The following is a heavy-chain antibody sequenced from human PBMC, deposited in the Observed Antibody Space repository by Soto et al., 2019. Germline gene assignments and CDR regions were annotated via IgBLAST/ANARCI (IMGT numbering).Heavy chain of an antibody. CDR2: IYYSGST. J-gene: IGHJ4*02. D-gene: IGHD3-22*01. Sequence: SETLSLTCTVSGVSISSGGYYWSWIRQHPGKGLEWIGYIYYSGSTYYNPSLKSRVTISVDTSKNQFSLKLSSVTAADTAVYYCARSITMIVVYWGQGTLVTVSS. CDR1: GVSISSGGYY. CDR3: ARSITMIVVY. V-gene: IGHV4-31*03.